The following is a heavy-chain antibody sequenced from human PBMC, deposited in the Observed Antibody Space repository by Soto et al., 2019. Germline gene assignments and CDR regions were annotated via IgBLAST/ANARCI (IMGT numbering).Heavy chain of an antibody. J-gene: IGHJ4*02. Sequence: QVHLEQSGPEVKKPGASVKVSCKASGYTFTSYGISWVRLAPGQGLEWMGWINIYGGGTNYAQKYQDRVTMTRDTSTNTVSLEMRSLKSDDTAIYYCARALYYYDNSGLAFWGQGTLVTVSS. CDR1: GYTFTSYG. D-gene: IGHD3-22*01. V-gene: IGHV1-18*01. CDR3: ARALYYYDNSGLAF. CDR2: INIYGGGT.